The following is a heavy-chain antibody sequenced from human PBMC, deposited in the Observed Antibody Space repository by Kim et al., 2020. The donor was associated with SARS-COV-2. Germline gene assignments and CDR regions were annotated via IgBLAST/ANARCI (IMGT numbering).Heavy chain of an antibody. CDR3: ARGTTVDY. Sequence: GGSLRLSCAASGFTFNIYWMSWVRQAPGKGLEWVANIKEDESEKHYVDSVKGRFTISRDNAKNSLYLEMTSLGADDTAVYFCARGTTVDYWGQGTLVT. J-gene: IGHJ4*02. CDR1: GFTFNIYW. D-gene: IGHD4-17*01. V-gene: IGHV3-7*04. CDR2: IKEDESEK.